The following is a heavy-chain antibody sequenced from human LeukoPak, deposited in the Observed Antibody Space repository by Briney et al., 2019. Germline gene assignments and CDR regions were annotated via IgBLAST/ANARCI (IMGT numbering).Heavy chain of an antibody. J-gene: IGHJ6*03. CDR1: GYSFTSYW. D-gene: IGHD6-13*01. Sequence: GESLKISCKGSGYSFTSYWIGWVRQMPGKGLEWMGIIYPGDSDTRYSPSFQGQVTISADKSISTAYLQWCSLKASDTAMYYCARHPPARGSSRYYHYMDVWGKGTTVTVSS. CDR2: IYPGDSDT. V-gene: IGHV5-51*01. CDR3: ARHPPARGSSRYYHYMDV.